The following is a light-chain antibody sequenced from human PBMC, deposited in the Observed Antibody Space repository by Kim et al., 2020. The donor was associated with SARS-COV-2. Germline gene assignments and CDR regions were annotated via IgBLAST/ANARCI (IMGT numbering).Light chain of an antibody. CDR2: GAT. J-gene: IGKJ2*01. CDR1: RSVSSSY. Sequence: LSPGERATLSRRASRSVSSSYLAWYQQKPGQAPRLLIYGATSRATGIPDRFSGSGSGTDFTLTISRLEPEDFAVYYCQQYGSSRTFGQGTKLEI. CDR3: QQYGSSRT. V-gene: IGKV3-20*01.